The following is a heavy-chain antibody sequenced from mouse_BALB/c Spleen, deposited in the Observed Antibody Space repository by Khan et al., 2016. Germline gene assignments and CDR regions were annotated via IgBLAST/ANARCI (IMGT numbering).Heavy chain of an antibody. V-gene: IGHV5-4*02. J-gene: IGHJ3*01. CDR2: ISDGGSYT. CDR1: GFTFSDYY. CDR3: TREGLRRGFAY. Sequence: EVELVESGGGLVKPGGSLKLSCAASGFTFSDYYMYWVRQTPEKRLEWVATISDGGSYTYYPDSVKGRFTISRDHAKNNLYLQMSILKSEDTAMYYCTREGLRRGFAYWGQGTLVTVSA. D-gene: IGHD2-4*01.